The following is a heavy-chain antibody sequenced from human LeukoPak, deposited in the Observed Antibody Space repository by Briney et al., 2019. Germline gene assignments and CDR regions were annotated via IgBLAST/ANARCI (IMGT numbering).Heavy chain of an antibody. V-gene: IGHV3-20*04. Sequence: PGGSLRHSCAASGFTFDDYGMSWVRQAPGKGLEWVSGINWNGGSTGYADSVKGRFTISRDNAKNSLYLQMNSLRAEDTALYYCARATHYYESSGYDYWGQGTLVTVSS. CDR2: INWNGGST. J-gene: IGHJ4*02. D-gene: IGHD3-22*01. CDR1: GFTFDDYG. CDR3: ARATHYYESSGYDY.